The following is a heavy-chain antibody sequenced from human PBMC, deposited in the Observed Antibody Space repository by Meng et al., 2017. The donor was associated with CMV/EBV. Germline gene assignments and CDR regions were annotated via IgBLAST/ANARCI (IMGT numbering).Heavy chain of an antibody. CDR1: GYTFTSYG. J-gene: IGHJ5*02. Sequence: VWLVPSEAWAKKPRALVKVSCKGSGYTFTSYGISWVRQVHGQGLEWMGWISAYNGNTNYAQKLQGRVTMTTDTSTSTAYMELRSLRSDDTAVYYCARGRRGADNWFDPWGQGTLVTVSS. V-gene: IGHV1-18*01. CDR3: ARGRRGADNWFDP. CDR2: ISAYNGNT.